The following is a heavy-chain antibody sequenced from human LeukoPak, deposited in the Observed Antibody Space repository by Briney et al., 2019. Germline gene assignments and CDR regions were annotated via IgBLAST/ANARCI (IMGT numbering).Heavy chain of an antibody. V-gene: IGHV1-46*02. D-gene: IGHD5-24*01. Sequence: ASVKVSFKSSAYSFNNYYIHWVRQAPGQGLEWMGRINPSGDSTTYSQKLQDRATLTWDTSTNTVYMELSSLRSEDTAIYYCARILIGYNYLDSWGQGTLVTVSS. CDR3: ARILIGYNYLDS. CDR1: AYSFNNYY. CDR2: INPSGDST. J-gene: IGHJ4*02.